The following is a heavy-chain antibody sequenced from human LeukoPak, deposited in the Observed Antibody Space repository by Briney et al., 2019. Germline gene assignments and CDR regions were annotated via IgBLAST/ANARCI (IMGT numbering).Heavy chain of an antibody. CDR3: ARRPTYYDSLTGYYKPSVTLDH. D-gene: IGHD3-9*01. V-gene: IGHV4-39*01. CDR1: SGSISSTNYY. J-gene: IGHJ4*02. Sequence: SETLSLTCTVSSGSISSTNYYWGWIRQPPGKGLEWIASIYYTGSTYYNPSLKSRVTISVDTSKNQFSLKLTSVTAADTAVYYCARRPTYYDSLTGYYKPSVTLDHWGQGTLVTVSS. CDR2: IYYTGST.